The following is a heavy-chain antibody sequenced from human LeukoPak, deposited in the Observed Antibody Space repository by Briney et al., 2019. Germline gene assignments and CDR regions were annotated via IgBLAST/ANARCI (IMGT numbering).Heavy chain of an antibody. J-gene: IGHJ4*02. Sequence: KFQGRVTITRDTSASTAYMELSSLRSEDTAVYYCARDRRDYYDSSGAFDYWGQGTLVTVSS. D-gene: IGHD3-22*01. V-gene: IGHV1-3*01. CDR3: ARDRRDYYDSSGAFDY.